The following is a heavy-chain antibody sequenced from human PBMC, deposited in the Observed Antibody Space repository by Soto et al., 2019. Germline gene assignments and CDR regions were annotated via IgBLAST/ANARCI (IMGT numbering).Heavy chain of an antibody. D-gene: IGHD5-18*01. CDR3: ARISRQLCPYDYYCMDV. V-gene: IGHV2-26*01. Sequence: QVTWKESGPVLFKPTETLTLTCTVSGFSLSNARMGVSWIRQPPGKALEWLAHIFSNDEKSYSTSLKSRPTISKDTPKSQVVLTMTNMDPVDTATYYCARISRQLCPYDYYCMDVWGQGTTVTVSS. CDR1: GFSLSNARMG. J-gene: IGHJ6*02. CDR2: IFSNDEK.